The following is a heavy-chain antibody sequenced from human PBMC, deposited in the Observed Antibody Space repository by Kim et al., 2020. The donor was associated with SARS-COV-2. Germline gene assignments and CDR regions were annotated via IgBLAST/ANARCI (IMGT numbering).Heavy chain of an antibody. D-gene: IGHD1-26*01. Sequence: GGSLRLSCAASGFTFGTYAFHWVRQAPGKGLEWVGVISYDGSNIDYADSLKGRFTISRDNSKNTLYLQMNSVRPEDTAVYHCARDEYSGDYYLAHWGQGTLVTVSS. CDR1: GFTFGTYA. CDR2: ISYDGSNI. J-gene: IGHJ4*02. V-gene: IGHV3-30*04. CDR3: ARDEYSGDYYLAH.